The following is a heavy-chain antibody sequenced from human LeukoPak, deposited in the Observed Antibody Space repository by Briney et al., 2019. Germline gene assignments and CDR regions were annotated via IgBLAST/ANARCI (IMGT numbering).Heavy chain of an antibody. CDR3: ATGSIAAYYYYYMDV. CDR1: GFTFSSYA. V-gene: IGHV3-30*04. D-gene: IGHD6-6*01. Sequence: GGSLRLSCAASGFTFSSYAMSWVRQVPGKGLEWVAVAGQDDIVKYYADSVKGRFTISRDNSKNTLYLQMNSLTIDDTAVYYCATGSIAAYYYYYMDVWGKGTTVTVSS. J-gene: IGHJ6*03. CDR2: AGQDDIVK.